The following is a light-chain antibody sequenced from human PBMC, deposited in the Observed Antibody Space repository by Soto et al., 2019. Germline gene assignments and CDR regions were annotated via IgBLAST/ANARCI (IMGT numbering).Light chain of an antibody. V-gene: IGKV1-33*01. J-gene: IGKJ2*01. CDR1: QDISNY. CDR2: DAS. CDR3: QQYDNVPPNT. Sequence: DIQVTQSPSSLSASVGDSITITCQASQDISNYLNWYQQKPGKAPKLLIHDASKLETGVPSRFSGSGSGKDFTFTITSLQAEDFATYYCQQYDNVPPNTFGQGTKLEIK.